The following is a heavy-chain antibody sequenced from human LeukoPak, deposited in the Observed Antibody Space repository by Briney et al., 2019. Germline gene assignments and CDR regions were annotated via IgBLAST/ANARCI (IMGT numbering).Heavy chain of an antibody. Sequence: SETLSLTCTVSGGSISSGGYYWSWIRQPPGKGLEWIGEINHSGSTNYNPSLKSRVTISVDTSKNQFSLKLSSVTAADTAVYYCARDLAVAGTTGYWGQGTLVTVSS. CDR2: INHSGST. CDR1: GGSISSGGYY. CDR3: ARDLAVAGTTGY. J-gene: IGHJ4*02. D-gene: IGHD6-19*01. V-gene: IGHV4-39*07.